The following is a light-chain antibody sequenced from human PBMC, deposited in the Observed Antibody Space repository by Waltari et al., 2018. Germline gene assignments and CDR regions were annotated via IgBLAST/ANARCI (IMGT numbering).Light chain of an antibody. V-gene: IGLV2-14*01. Sequence: QSALTQPASVSGSPGQSITISCTGTSSDVRGYTYVSWYQQHPCKAPKVMIYDVSKRPSGVSSRFSGSKSGNTASLTISGLQTEDEADYYCSSYTSSSALVFGGGTKLTVL. J-gene: IGLJ2*01. CDR3: SSYTSSSALV. CDR1: SSDVRGYTY. CDR2: DVS.